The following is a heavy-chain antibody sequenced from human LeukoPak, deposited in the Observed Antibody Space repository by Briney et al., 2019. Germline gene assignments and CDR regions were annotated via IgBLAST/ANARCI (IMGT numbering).Heavy chain of an antibody. Sequence: GSLRLSWAAPGFTFRTYTIHWVRHAPGKGLGWVAVISFDGNNKNYANSVKGRFTISRDNSNSTLFLQMNSLSVEDTAVYYCARDWGSDSDWFGDAFDIWGEGTMVTVSS. V-gene: IGHV3-30*04. D-gene: IGHD3-10*01. J-gene: IGHJ3*02. CDR1: GFTFRTYT. CDR3: ARDWGSDSDWFGDAFDI. CDR2: ISFDGNNK.